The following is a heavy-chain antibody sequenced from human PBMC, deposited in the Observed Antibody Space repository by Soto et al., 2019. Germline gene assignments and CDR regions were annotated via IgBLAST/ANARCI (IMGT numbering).Heavy chain of an antibody. CDR1: GGSISSGGYY. CDR2: IYYSGST. Sequence: ASETLSLTCTVSGGSISSGGYYWSWIRQHPGKGLEWIGYIYYSGSTYYNPSLKSRVTISVDTSKNQFSLKLSSVTAADTAVYYCARGMGYSINNWFDPWGQGTLVTVSS. J-gene: IGHJ5*02. CDR3: ARGMGYSINNWFDP. D-gene: IGHD6-13*01. V-gene: IGHV4-31*03.